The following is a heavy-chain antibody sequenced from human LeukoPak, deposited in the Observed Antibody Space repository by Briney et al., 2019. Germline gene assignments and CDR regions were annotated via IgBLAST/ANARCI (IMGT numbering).Heavy chain of an antibody. CDR1: GYSFTSYW. D-gene: IGHD5-18*01. CDR2: IYPGDSDT. V-gene: IGHV5-51*01. J-gene: IGHJ5*02. CDR3: ARNPRKVDTAMVWFDP. Sequence: GESLKISCKGSGYSFTSYWIGWVRQMPGKGLEWMGIIYPGDSDTRCSPSFQGQVTISADKSISTAYLQWSSLKASDTAMYYCARNPRKVDTAMVWFDPWGQGTLVTVSS.